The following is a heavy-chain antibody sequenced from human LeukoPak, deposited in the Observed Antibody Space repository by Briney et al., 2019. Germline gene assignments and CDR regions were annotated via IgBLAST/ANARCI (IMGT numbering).Heavy chain of an antibody. CDR1: GFTFSNYW. Sequence: QAGGSLRLSCAASGFTFSNYWMHWVRQAPGKGPVWVSRIKSDGSSTRFADSVQGRFTISRDNGKNTLYLQMNSLRAEDTAVYYCARGGDSSNWYPGYSDYWGQGALVTVSS. D-gene: IGHD6-13*01. J-gene: IGHJ4*02. CDR2: IKSDGSST. V-gene: IGHV3-74*01. CDR3: ARGGDSSNWYPGYSDY.